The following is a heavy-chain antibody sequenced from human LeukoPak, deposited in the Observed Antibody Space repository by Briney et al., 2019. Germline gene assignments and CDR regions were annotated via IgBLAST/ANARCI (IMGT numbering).Heavy chain of an antibody. Sequence: ASVKVSCKASRYSFTSYGISWVRQAPGQGVEWMGWINTYSGTRQYAQKVQARVTMTTDKSTSTAYMELRSLRSDDTAVYFCARDRGIGWGGMIEDYYYGMDVWGQGTTVTVSS. CDR2: INTYSGTR. D-gene: IGHD6-25*01. J-gene: IGHJ6*02. V-gene: IGHV1-18*01. CDR3: ARDRGIGWGGMIEDYYYGMDV. CDR1: RYSFTSYG.